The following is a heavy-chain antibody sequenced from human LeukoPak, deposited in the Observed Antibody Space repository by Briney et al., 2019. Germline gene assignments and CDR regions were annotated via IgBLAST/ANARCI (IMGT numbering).Heavy chain of an antibody. CDR3: ARVRGYSYGYVDY. Sequence: GGSLRLSCEDSGFTFRSYEMNWVRQAPGKGLEWIAYLSSSGSAFSYADSVKGRFTIARDNAKNSLYLQMNSLRAEDTALYHCARVRGYSYGYVDYWGQGTLVTVSS. D-gene: IGHD5-18*01. CDR1: GFTFRSYE. V-gene: IGHV3-48*03. J-gene: IGHJ4*02. CDR2: LSSSGSAF.